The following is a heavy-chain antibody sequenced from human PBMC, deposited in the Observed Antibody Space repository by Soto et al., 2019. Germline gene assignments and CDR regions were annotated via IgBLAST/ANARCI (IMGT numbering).Heavy chain of an antibody. D-gene: IGHD4-17*01. V-gene: IGHV3-48*01. CDR1: GSTFSSYS. J-gene: IGHJ5*02. Sequence: EVQLVESGGGLVLPGGSLRLSCAAPGSTFSSYSMNWFRQAPGKGLEWVSYISSSISTIYYADSVKGRFTLSSDHAQNSLYLQMNSLRAEDTAVYYCAGEADYLSWFDPWGQGTLVTVSS. CDR3: AGEADYLSWFDP. CDR2: ISSSISTI.